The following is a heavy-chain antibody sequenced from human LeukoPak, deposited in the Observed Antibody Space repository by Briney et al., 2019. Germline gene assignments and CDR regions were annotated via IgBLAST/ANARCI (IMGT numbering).Heavy chain of an antibody. Sequence: SETLSLTCTVSGGSISSGGYYWSWIRQPAGKGLEWIGRIYSSGSTNYNPSLKSRATISVDTSKNQFSLELSSVTAADTAVYYCSGVHGDFLSFDYWGQGTLVTVSS. V-gene: IGHV4-61*02. CDR2: IYSSGST. CDR3: SGVHGDFLSFDY. J-gene: IGHJ4*02. D-gene: IGHD4-17*01. CDR1: GGSISSGGYY.